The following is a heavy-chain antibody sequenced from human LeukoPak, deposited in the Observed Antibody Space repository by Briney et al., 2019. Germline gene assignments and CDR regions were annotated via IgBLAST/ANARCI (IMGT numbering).Heavy chain of an antibody. D-gene: IGHD2-2*01. J-gene: IGHJ6*03. CDR3: ARDCSSTSCYYYYMDV. Sequence: ASVKVSCKASGYTFTSYDINWVRQATGQGLEWMGWMNPNSGNTGYAQKFQGRVTMTRNTSISTAYVELSSLRSEDTAVYYCARDCSSTSCYYYYMDVWGKGTTVTVSS. V-gene: IGHV1-8*01. CDR2: MNPNSGNT. CDR1: GYTFTSYD.